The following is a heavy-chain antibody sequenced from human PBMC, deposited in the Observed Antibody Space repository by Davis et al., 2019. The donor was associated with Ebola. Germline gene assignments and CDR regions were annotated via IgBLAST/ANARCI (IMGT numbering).Heavy chain of an antibody. J-gene: IGHJ4*02. D-gene: IGHD4-17*01. CDR3: TTTYGDYGNDY. Sequence: PGGSLRLSCAASGFTFSSYAMSWVRQAPGKGLEWVSAISGSGGSTDYADSVKGRFTISRDNSKNTAYLQMNSLKTEDTAVYYCTTTYGDYGNDYWGQGTLVTVSS. CDR2: ISGSGGST. V-gene: IGHV3-23*01. CDR1: GFTFSSYA.